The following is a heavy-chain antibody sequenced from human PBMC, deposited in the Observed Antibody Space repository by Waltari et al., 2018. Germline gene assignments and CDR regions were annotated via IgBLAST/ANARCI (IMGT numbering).Heavy chain of an antibody. CDR2: IRNDGSNK. CDR1: GFTFSRYG. Sequence: QVQLVASGGGVFPPGGSLRLSCAASGFTFSRYGMHWVRQAPGKGLEWVAFIRNDGSNKYYADSVKGRFTISRDNSKNTLYLQMNSLRAEDTAVYYCARDGRYYGMDVWGQGTTVTVSS. CDR3: ARDGRYYGMDV. V-gene: IGHV3-30*02. J-gene: IGHJ6*02. D-gene: IGHD1-26*01.